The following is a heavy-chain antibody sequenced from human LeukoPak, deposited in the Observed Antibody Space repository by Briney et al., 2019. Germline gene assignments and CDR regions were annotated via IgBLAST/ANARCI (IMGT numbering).Heavy chain of an antibody. CDR1: GYTFTSYY. J-gene: IGHJ4*02. D-gene: IGHD4-17*01. CDR3: ARDSADYGDYDY. Sequence: GASVKVSCKASGYTFTSYYMHWVRQAPGQGLEWMGIINPSGGSTSYAQKFQGRVTMTRDTSTGTVYMELSSLRSEDTAVYYCARDSADYGDYDYWGQGTLVTVSS. V-gene: IGHV1-46*01. CDR2: INPSGGST.